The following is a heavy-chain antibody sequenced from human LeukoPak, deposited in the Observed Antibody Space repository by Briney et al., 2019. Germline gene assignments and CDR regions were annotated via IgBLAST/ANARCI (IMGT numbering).Heavy chain of an antibody. V-gene: IGHV4-4*07. J-gene: IGHJ4*02. CDR3: AGGGTQSLVVFDY. CDR1: IDSLSSYY. CDR2: IYVNGFT. D-gene: IGHD1-26*01. Sequence: SETLSLTCSVSIDSLSSYYWSWIRQSAGKGLEWIGRIYVNGFTDYNPSLRGRVTVSIDTSNKRFSMKLSSVTAADTAVYFCAGGGTQSLVVFDYWGQGNRVTVSS.